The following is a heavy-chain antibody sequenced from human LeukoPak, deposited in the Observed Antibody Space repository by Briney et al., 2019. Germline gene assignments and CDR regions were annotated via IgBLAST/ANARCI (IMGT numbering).Heavy chain of an antibody. CDR3: AKGGYCSGGSCYTPGYFDY. CDR1: GFTFSSYA. J-gene: IGHJ4*02. D-gene: IGHD2-15*01. Sequence: PGGSLRLSCAASGFTFSSYAMSWVRQAPGMGLEWVSAISGSGGSTYYADSVKGRFTISRDNSKNTLYLQMNSLRAEDTAVYYCAKGGYCSGGSCYTPGYFDYWGQGTLVTVSS. CDR2: ISGSGGST. V-gene: IGHV3-23*01.